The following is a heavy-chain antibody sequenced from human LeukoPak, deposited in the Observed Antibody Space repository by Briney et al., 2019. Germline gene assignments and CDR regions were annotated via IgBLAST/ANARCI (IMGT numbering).Heavy chain of an antibody. Sequence: GASVKVSCKASGGTFSNYAISWVRQAPGQGLEWMGGIIPIFGTANYAQKFQGRVTITADESTSTVYMELSSLRSDDTAVYYCARDGITMIVVVTTPFDYWGQGTLVTVSS. D-gene: IGHD3-22*01. J-gene: IGHJ4*02. CDR3: ARDGITMIVVVTTPFDY. V-gene: IGHV1-69*13. CDR2: IIPIFGTA. CDR1: GGTFSNYA.